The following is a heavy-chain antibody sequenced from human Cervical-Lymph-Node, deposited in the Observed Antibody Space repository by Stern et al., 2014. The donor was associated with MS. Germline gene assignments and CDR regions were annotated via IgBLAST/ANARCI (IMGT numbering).Heavy chain of an antibody. J-gene: IGHJ6*02. D-gene: IGHD3-22*01. CDR2: IYSSGST. Sequence: VQLVESGPGLVKPSETLSLTCTVSGGSISSYYWSWIRQPAGKGLEWIGRIYSSGSTDYNPSLKSRVTMSVDTSKNHFSLKLNSVTAADTALYYCARSGHYGPYGMDVWGQGTTVTVSS. V-gene: IGHV4-4*07. CDR3: ARSGHYGPYGMDV. CDR1: GGSISSYY.